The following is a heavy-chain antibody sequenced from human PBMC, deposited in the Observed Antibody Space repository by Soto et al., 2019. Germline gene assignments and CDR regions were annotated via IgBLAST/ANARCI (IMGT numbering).Heavy chain of an antibody. Sequence: SETLSLTCTVSGGSISSYYWTWLRQSPGRGLEWIGYISYSGSTYYNPSLKSRVTISADTSKNQFSLRMNSMIAADTAVYYCARADPDASVGYWGQGTLVTVSS. CDR3: ARADPDASVGY. CDR1: GGSISSYY. D-gene: IGHD2-15*01. V-gene: IGHV4-59*01. CDR2: ISYSGST. J-gene: IGHJ4*02.